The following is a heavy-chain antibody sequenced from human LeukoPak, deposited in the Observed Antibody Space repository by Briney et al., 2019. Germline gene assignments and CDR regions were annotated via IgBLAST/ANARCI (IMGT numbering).Heavy chain of an antibody. D-gene: IGHD6-19*01. CDR2: ISYDGSNK. CDR1: GFTFSSYG. J-gene: IGHJ4*02. CDR3: AKDRYNSGLDY. Sequence: GGSLTLSCAASGFTFSSYGMHWVRQAPGKGLEWVAVISYDGSNKFYADSVKGRFTISRDNSKNTLYLQMNSLRAEDTAVYYCAKDRYNSGLDYWGQGTLVTVSS. V-gene: IGHV3-30*18.